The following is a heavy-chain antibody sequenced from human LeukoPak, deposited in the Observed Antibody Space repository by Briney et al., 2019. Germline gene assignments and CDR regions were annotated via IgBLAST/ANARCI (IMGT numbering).Heavy chain of an antibody. CDR2: ASFSAVSM. CDR1: GFTFSSFA. V-gene: IGHV3-23*01. J-gene: IGHJ4*02. CDR3: AKRGVVIRVILVGFPKEAYYFDS. Sequence: GGSLRLSCAASGFTFSSFAMSWVRQAPGKGLEWVSTASFSAVSMFYADSVKGRFTISRDNPKNTLYLQMNSLRAEDTAVYFCAKRGVVIRVILVGFPKEAYYFDSWGQGALVTVSS. D-gene: IGHD3-22*01.